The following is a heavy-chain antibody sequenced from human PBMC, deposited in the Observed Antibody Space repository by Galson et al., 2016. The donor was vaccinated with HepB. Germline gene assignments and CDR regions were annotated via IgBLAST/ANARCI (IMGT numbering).Heavy chain of an antibody. CDR1: IFSFGSYA. V-gene: IGHV3-23*01. J-gene: IGHJ4*02. D-gene: IGHD2-21*01. CDR2: ISGSGGSA. Sequence: SLRLSCAASIFSFGSYAMSWVRQAPGKGLEWVSAISGSGGSAYYADSVKGRFIISRDNSKKTLHLQMHSLSADDTAVYYCAKGGALHHVAVIAIPPYYFDYWGQGTLVTVSS. CDR3: AKGGALHHVAVIAIPPYYFDY.